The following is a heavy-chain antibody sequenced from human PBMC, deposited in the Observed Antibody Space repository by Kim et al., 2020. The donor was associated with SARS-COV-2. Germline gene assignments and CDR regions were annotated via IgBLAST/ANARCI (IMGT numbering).Heavy chain of an antibody. V-gene: IGHV4-39*07. CDR3: ARGGNFGGTGLGFDY. J-gene: IGHJ4*02. Sequence: NPSLSRRVSISVDTSKNHFSLNLKSVTAADTAVYYCARGGNFGGTGLGFDYWGQGTLVTVSS. D-gene: IGHD2-15*01.